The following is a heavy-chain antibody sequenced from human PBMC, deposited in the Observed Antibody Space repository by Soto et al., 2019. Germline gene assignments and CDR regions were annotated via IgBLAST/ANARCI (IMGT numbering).Heavy chain of an antibody. CDR2: ISGSGGST. J-gene: IGHJ6*02. D-gene: IGHD2-21*02. CDR1: GFTFSSYA. CDR3: AKDISVGVTNYGMDV. V-gene: IGHV3-23*01. Sequence: GSLRLSCAASGFTFSSYAMSWVRQAPGKGLEWVSAISGSGGSTYYADSVKGRFTISRDNSKNTLYLQMNSLRAEDTAVYYCAKDISVGVTNYGMDVWGQGTTVTVSS.